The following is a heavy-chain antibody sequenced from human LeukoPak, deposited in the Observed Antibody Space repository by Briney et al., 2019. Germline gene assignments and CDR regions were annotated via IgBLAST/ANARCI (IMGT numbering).Heavy chain of an antibody. CDR2: IYPGDSES. CDR1: GYSFINYW. V-gene: IGHV5-51*01. D-gene: IGHD2-8*01. J-gene: IGHJ5*02. Sequence: GGSLQISLQGSGYSFINYWIGWVRPMPGKGLEWMGIIYPGDSESRYSPSFQGQVTISADKSISTAYLQWSSLKASDTAMYYCARHSMGFDPWGQGTLVTVSS. CDR3: ARHSMGFDP.